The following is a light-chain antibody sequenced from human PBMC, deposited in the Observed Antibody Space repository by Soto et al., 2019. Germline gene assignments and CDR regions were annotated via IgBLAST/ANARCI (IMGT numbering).Light chain of an antibody. CDR1: QSVSSSY. CDR3: QQYGSSLIT. V-gene: IGKV3D-20*01. CDR2: DAS. J-gene: IGKJ5*01. Sequence: EIVLTQSPATLSLSPGKRTTISCGTSQSVSSSYLAWYQQKPGLAPRLLIYDASSRATGIPDRFSGSGSGTDFTLTFSRLEPEDFAVYYCQQYGSSLITFGQGTRLEIK.